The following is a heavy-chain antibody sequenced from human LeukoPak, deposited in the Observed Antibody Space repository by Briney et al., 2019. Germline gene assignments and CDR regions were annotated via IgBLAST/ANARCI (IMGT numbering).Heavy chain of an antibody. Sequence: SETLSLTCTVSGGSISRYYWSWIRQPPGKGLEWIGYIYTSGSTNYNPSLKSRVTISVDTSKNQFSLKLSSVTAADTAVYYCARGLLRDAFDIWGQGTMVTVSS. J-gene: IGHJ3*02. V-gene: IGHV4-4*09. CDR3: ARGLLRDAFDI. CDR2: IYTSGST. CDR1: GGSISRYY. D-gene: IGHD2-15*01.